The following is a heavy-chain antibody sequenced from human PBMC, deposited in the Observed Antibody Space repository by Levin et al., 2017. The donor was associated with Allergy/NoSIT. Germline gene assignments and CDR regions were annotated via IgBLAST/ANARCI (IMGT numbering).Heavy chain of an antibody. CDR1: GFTFSSYW. J-gene: IGHJ3*02. CDR2: IKQDGSEK. D-gene: IGHD2-15*01. Sequence: LSLTCAASGFTFSSYWMSWVRQAPGKGLEWVANIKQDGSEKYYVDSVKGRFTISRDNAKNSLYLQMNSLRAEDTAVYYCARSGWSRVPFDMWGQGTMVTVSS. CDR3: ARSGWSRVPFDM. V-gene: IGHV3-7*04.